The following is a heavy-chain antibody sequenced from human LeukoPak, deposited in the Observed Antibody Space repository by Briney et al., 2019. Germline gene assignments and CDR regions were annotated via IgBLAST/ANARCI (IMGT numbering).Heavy chain of an antibody. V-gene: IGHV3-48*03. CDR1: GFTFSSYE. J-gene: IGHJ4*02. CDR2: ISSSGSSI. CDR3: ARQISRYCSGGSCYSGWEFYFDY. D-gene: IGHD2-15*01. Sequence: GGSLRLSCAASGFTFSSYEMNWVRQAPGKGLEWVSYISSSGSSIHYTDSVKGRFTISRDNAKNSLYMQMNSLRAEDTAVYHCARQISRYCSGGSCYSGWEFYFDYWGQGTPVTVSS.